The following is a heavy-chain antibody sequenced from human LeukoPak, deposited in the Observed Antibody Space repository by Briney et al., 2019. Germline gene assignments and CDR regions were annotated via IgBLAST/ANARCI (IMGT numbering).Heavy chain of an antibody. D-gene: IGHD5-24*01. V-gene: IGHV3-30*18. J-gene: IGHJ6*02. CDR1: GFTFSSYG. CDR2: ISYDGSNK. Sequence: GGSLRLSCAASGFTFSSYGMHWVRQAPGKGLEWVAVISYDGSNKYYADSVKGRFTISRDNSKNTLYLQMNSLRAEDTAVYYCAKGMAPYYYGMDVWGQGTTVTVSS. CDR3: AKGMAPYYYGMDV.